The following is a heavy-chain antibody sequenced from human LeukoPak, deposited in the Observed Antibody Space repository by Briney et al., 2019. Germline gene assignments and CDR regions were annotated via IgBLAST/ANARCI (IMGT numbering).Heavy chain of an antibody. CDR3: ARQLAYCGGDCPLDY. Sequence: GESLKISCKDSGYSFTSYWIGWVRQVPGKGLEWMGIIYPGDSDTRYSPSFQGQVTISADKSINTAYLQWSSLKASDTAIYYCARQLAYCGGDCPLDYWGQGTLVTVSS. CDR1: GYSFTSYW. D-gene: IGHD2-21*02. V-gene: IGHV5-51*01. J-gene: IGHJ4*02. CDR2: IYPGDSDT.